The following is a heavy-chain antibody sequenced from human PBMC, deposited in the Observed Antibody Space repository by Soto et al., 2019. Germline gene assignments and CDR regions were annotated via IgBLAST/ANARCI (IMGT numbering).Heavy chain of an antibody. CDR2: VSGSGTLT. J-gene: IGHJ1*01. CDR1: GFTFTSHA. CDR3: AKREGDGYSLAEFFQH. Sequence: ESGGGLVQPGGSLRLSCAASGFTFTSHAMSWVRQAPGKGLEWVSGVSGSGTLTYYAESVKGRFTISRDNSKNTMYLQMDSLRAEDTALYYCAKREGDGYSLAEFFQHWGQGTLVTVSS. V-gene: IGHV3-23*01. D-gene: IGHD2-21*01.